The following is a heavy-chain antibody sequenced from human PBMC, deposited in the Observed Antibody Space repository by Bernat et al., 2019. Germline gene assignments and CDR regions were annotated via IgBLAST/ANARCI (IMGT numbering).Heavy chain of an antibody. D-gene: IGHD3-16*01. CDR1: GFTFSTYW. CDR2: IKPDGSDK. V-gene: IGHV3-7*01. CDR3: ARGFMMY. Sequence: EVQLVESGGGLVQPGGSLRLSCEASGFTFSTYWMTWVRQAPGKGLEWVANIKPDGSDKYYGNSVKGRFTISRDNAKNTLYLEMSRLRDEDTAFYYRARGFMMYWGQGTLVTVSS. J-gene: IGHJ4*02.